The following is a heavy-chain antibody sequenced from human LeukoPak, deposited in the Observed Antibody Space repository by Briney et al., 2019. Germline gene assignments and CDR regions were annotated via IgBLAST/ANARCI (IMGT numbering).Heavy chain of an antibody. V-gene: IGHV1-18*01. CDR2: ISAYNGNT. D-gene: IGHD1-26*01. J-gene: IGHJ5*02. CDR1: GYTFTSYG. CDR3: ARVPADPREVNWFDP. Sequence: ASVKVSCKASGYTFTSYGISWVRQAPGQGLEWMGWISAYNGNTKYAQKLQGRVTMTTDTSTSTAYMELRSLRSDDTAVYYCARVPADPREVNWFDPWGQGTLVTVSS.